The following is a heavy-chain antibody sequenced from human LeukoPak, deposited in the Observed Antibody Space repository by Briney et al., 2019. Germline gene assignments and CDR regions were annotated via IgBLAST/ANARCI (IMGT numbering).Heavy chain of an antibody. J-gene: IGHJ4*02. CDR3: ARESSGSYYSLDS. V-gene: IGHV1-18*01. CDR2: ISTYNGNT. Sequence: ASVTVSCTASGYTFTNYVISWVRQAPGQGLEWVGWISTYNGNTHYAQKFHGRVTMTTDTSTSTAYMELRSLRSDDTAVYYCARESSGSYYSLDSWGQGTLVTVSS. CDR1: GYTFTNYV. D-gene: IGHD1-26*01.